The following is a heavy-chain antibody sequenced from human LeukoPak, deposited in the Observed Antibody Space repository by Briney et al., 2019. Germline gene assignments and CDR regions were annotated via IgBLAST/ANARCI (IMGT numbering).Heavy chain of an antibody. V-gene: IGHV3-7*01. CDR3: ARTVPGYPDDYFDY. J-gene: IGHJ4*02. D-gene: IGHD6-19*01. CDR2: MNQDGSAI. CDR1: GFTFSRHW. Sequence: PGGSLRLSCAASGFTFSRHWMSWVRQAPGKGLERVAHMNQDGSAIYYVDSVKGRFTISRDNAKNSLYLQMNGLTVADTAVYYCARTVPGYPDDYFDYWGQGTLVTVSS.